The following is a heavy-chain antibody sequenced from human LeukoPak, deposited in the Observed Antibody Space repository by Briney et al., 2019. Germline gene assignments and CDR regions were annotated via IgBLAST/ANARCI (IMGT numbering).Heavy chain of an antibody. J-gene: IGHJ4*02. Sequence: GASVKVSCKASGGTFSSFAISWVRQAPGQGLEWMGGIIPIFATANYAQKFQGRVTISTDESTSTAYMELSSLRSEDTAVYYCARDYGVGSTAFDYFWGQGTLVTVSS. CDR2: IIPIFATA. D-gene: IGHD1-26*01. CDR1: GGTFSSFA. V-gene: IGHV1-69*05. CDR3: ARDYGVGSTAFDYF.